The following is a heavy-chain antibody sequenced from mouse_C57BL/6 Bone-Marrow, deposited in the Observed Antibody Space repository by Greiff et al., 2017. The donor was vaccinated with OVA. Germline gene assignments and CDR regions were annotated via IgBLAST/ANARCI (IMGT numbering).Heavy chain of an antibody. D-gene: IGHD1-1*02. CDR2: IDPENGDT. CDR1: GFNIKDDY. V-gene: IGHV14-4*01. J-gene: IGHJ2*01. Sequence: EVQVVESGAELVRPGASVKLSCTASGFNIKDDYMHWVKQRPEQGLEWIAWIDPENGDTEYASKFQGTATIPPDTSSPTAYLQLSSLTSEDVAVYYCPSCGYFDDWGQGATLTVSS. CDR3: PSCGYFDD.